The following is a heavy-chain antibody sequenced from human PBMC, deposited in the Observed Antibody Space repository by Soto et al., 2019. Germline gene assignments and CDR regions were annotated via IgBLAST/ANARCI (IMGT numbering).Heavy chain of an antibody. V-gene: IGHV4-39*01. Sequence: QLQLQESGPGLVKPSETLSLTCTVSGGSIDSRNYSWGWIRQPPGKGLEWTGSVYYTGNTYYSPSLKSRATISVDTSRNQFSLRLTSVTAADTAMYYCARLNGDYDLWGQGTLVTVSS. CDR1: GGSIDSRNYS. CDR2: VYYTGNT. D-gene: IGHD5-12*01. CDR3: ARLNGDYDL. J-gene: IGHJ4*02.